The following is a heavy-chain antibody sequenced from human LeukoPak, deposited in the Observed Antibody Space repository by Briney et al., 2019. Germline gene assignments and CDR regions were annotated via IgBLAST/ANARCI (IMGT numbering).Heavy chain of an antibody. Sequence: SSETLSLTCTVSGGSISSYYWSWIRQPPGKGLEWIGYIYYSGSTNYNPSLKSRVTISADTSKNQFSLKLSSVTAADTAVYYCATATVTTRAYYYYMDVWGKGTTVTVSS. CDR2: IYYSGST. J-gene: IGHJ6*03. D-gene: IGHD4-17*01. V-gene: IGHV4-59*08. CDR3: ATATVTTRAYYYYMDV. CDR1: GGSISSYY.